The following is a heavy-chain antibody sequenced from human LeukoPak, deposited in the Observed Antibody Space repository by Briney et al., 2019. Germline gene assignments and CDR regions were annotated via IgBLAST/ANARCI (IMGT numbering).Heavy chain of an antibody. D-gene: IGHD4-11*01. CDR1: GGTFSSYA. V-gene: IGHV1-69*06. J-gene: IGHJ6*03. CDR3: ASTLQWKYYYYYMDV. Sequence: ASVKVSCKASGGTFSSYAISWVRQAPGQGLEWMGGIIPIFGTANYTQKFQGRVTITADKSTSTAYMELSSLRSEDTAVYYCASTLQWKYYYYYMDVWGKGTTVTVSS. CDR2: IIPIFGTA.